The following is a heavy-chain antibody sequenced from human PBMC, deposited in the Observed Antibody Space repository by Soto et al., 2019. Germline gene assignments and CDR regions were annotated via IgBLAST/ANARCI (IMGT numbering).Heavy chain of an antibody. V-gene: IGHV4-39*01. CDR3: TRHPRTPDY. D-gene: IGHD2-15*01. J-gene: IGHJ4*02. CDR1: GGPINNSPQY. Sequence: QVQLQESGPGLVKPSETLSLTCTVSGGPINNSPQYWGWSRQPPGGGLEWIGTIHYGGTVYYNRSLKSRVTISVDTSKNQFSLQVNSVPDADTAVYYCTRHPRTPDYLGQGTLVTVSS. CDR2: IHYGGTV.